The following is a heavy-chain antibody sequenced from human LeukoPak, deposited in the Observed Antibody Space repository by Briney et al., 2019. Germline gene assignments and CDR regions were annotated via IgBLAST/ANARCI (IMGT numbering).Heavy chain of an antibody. V-gene: IGHV1-3*04. CDR1: GYTFTDHA. J-gene: IGHJ4*02. D-gene: IGHD3-16*01. CDR2: INTANGDT. Sequence: GASVKVSCKTSGYTFTDHAVHWVRHAPGQSLEWMGWINTANGDTGYSQKFQGRVTITSDTSASTAYMEMSSLRSGDTAVFYCTSKPRGESRPFDYWGQGTLVTVSS. CDR3: TSKPRGESRPFDY.